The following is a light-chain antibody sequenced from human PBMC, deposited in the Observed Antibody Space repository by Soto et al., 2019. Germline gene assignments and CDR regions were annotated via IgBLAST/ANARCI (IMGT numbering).Light chain of an antibody. CDR3: QQLNSYPLT. V-gene: IGKV1-9*01. J-gene: IGKJ4*01. CDR2: AAS. CDR1: QGISSY. Sequence: DIQLTQSPSFLSASVGDRVTITCRASQGISSYLAWYQQKPGKAPKLLIYAASTLQSGVPSRFSGSGSGTEFTHTISSLQPEDFATYYCQQLNSYPLTFGGGPKVEIK.